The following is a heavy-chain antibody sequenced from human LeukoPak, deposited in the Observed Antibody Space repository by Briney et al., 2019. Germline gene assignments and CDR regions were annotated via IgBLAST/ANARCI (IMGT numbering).Heavy chain of an antibody. D-gene: IGHD3-10*01. CDR3: AKDGRDYYGSGSYYNYLAWFN. J-gene: IGHJ4*02. V-gene: IGHV3-23*01. Sequence: PGGSLRLSCAASGFTFSSYAMSWVRQAPGKGLEWVSAISGSGGSTYYADSVKGRFTISRDNSKNTLYLQMNSLRAEDTAVYYCAKDGRDYYGSGSYYNYLAWFNWGQGTLVTVSS. CDR1: GFTFSSYA. CDR2: ISGSGGST.